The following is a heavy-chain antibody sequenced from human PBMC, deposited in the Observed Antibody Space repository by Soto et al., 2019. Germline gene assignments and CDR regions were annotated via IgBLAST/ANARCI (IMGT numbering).Heavy chain of an antibody. J-gene: IGHJ6*02. CDR1: GYTFTSYG. CDR2: ISAYNGNT. V-gene: IGHV1-18*04. Sequence: WASVKVSCKASGYTFTSYGISWVRQAPGQGLEWMGWISAYNGNTNYAQKLQGRVTMTTDTSTSTAYMELRSLRSDDTAVYYCARELWRGYSYGRSFHGMDVWGQGTTVTVSS. D-gene: IGHD5-18*01. CDR3: ARELWRGYSYGRSFHGMDV.